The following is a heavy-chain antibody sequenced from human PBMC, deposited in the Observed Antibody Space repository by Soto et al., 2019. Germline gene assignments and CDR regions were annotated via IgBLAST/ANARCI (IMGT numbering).Heavy chain of an antibody. Sequence: QVQLVESGGGVVQPGRSLRLSCAASGFTFSSYAMHWVRQAPGKGLEWVAVISYDGSNKYYADSVKGRFTISRDNSKNTLYRKMNSLRAEDTAVYYCARDLGSGTNTGYWGQGPLVTVSS. D-gene: IGHD3-10*01. CDR1: GFTFSSYA. V-gene: IGHV3-30-3*01. CDR3: ARDLGSGTNTGY. CDR2: ISYDGSNK. J-gene: IGHJ4*02.